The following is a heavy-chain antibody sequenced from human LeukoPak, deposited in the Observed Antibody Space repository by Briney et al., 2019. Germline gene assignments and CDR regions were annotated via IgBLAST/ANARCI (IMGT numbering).Heavy chain of an antibody. V-gene: IGHV3-7*01. J-gene: IGHJ4*02. D-gene: IGHD3-22*01. CDR3: ARDRGYYDSSGYYVPYYFDY. CDR1: GFTFSSYW. Sequence: GGSLRLSCAASGFTFSSYWMSWVRQAPGKGLEWVANIKQDGSEKYYVDSVKGRFTISRDNAKNSLYLQMNSLRAEDTAVYYCARDRGYYDSSGYYVPYYFDYWGQGTLVTVSS. CDR2: IKQDGSEK.